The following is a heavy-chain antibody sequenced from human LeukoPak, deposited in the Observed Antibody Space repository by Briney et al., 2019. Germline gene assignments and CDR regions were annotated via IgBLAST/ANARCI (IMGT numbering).Heavy chain of an antibody. V-gene: IGHV3-23*01. D-gene: IGHD6-13*01. CDR1: GFTFSDYA. Sequence: GGSLRLSCAASGFTFSDYAMTWIRQAPGRGLEWVSGISGSGGSTYYADSVKGRSTISRDNSKNTLYLQMNSLRPEDTAVYYCAARRGYSSSWPFDYWGQGTLVTVSS. J-gene: IGHJ4*02. CDR2: ISGSGGST. CDR3: AARRGYSSSWPFDY.